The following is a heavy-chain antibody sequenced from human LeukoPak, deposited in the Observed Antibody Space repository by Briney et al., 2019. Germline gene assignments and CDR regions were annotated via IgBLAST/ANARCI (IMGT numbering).Heavy chain of an antibody. D-gene: IGHD1-26*01. CDR1: GGSISSSYYY. V-gene: IGHV4-39*07. CDR3: ARVSGGGAARHYYYYYYGMDV. J-gene: IGHJ6*02. Sequence: KPSETLSLTCTVSGGSISSSYYYWGWIRQPPGKGLEWIESIFYSGSTYYNPSLKSRVTISVDTSKNQFSLKLSSVTAADTAVYYCARVSGGGAARHYYYYYYGMDVWGQGTTVTVSS. CDR2: IFYSGST.